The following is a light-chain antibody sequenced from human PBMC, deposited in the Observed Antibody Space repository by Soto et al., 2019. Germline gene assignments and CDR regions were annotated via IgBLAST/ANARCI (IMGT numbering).Light chain of an antibody. CDR3: SSYRDTNTLV. CDR2: DVS. Sequence: QSALTQPASVSGSPGQSITISCTGTSSDIGHYDYVFWYQQHPGKAPKLIIFDVSNRPLRVSNRFSGSKSGNTASLTISGLQAEDEADYDCSSYRDTNTLVFGGGTKLTVL. J-gene: IGLJ2*01. V-gene: IGLV2-14*03. CDR1: SSDIGHYDY.